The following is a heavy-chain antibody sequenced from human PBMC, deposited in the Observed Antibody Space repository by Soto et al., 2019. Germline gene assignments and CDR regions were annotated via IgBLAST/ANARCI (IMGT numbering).Heavy chain of an antibody. CDR2: FNPILSFS. V-gene: IGHV1-69*02. CDR1: GDTFNFYT. CDR3: ATSFGSGSRAFDY. J-gene: IGHJ4*02. Sequence: QVQLVQSGAEVKKPGSSVKVSCKASGDTFNFYTINWVRQAPGLGLEWMGRFNPILSFSNSALKFQGRVTLTADKSTSTAYMLLSSLRSEDTAIYYCATSFGSGSRAFDYWGKGALVTVSP. D-gene: IGHD3-10*01.